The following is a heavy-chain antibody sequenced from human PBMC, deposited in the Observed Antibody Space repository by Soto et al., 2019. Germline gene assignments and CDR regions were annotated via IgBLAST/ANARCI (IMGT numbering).Heavy chain of an antibody. CDR3: AREPLD. J-gene: IGHJ4*02. CDR1: GGSFSSGGYY. CDR2: IYYSGTT. Sequence: SETLSLTCTVSGGSFSSGGYYWSWIRQHPGKGLEWIGYIYYSGTTYYNPSLQSRLTISIDTSKNQFSLKLSSVTAADTAVYYCAREPLDWGQGTLVTVSS. V-gene: IGHV4-31*03.